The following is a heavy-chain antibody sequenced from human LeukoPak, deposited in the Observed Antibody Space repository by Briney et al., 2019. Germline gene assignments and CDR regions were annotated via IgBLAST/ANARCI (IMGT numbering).Heavy chain of an antibody. J-gene: IGHJ4*02. V-gene: IGHV4-61*08. CDR3: ARGRPSTYYFDY. CDR2: IYYSGST. CDR1: GGSISSGDYY. Sequence: SETLSLTCTVSGGSISSGDYYWSWIRQPPGKGLEWIGYIYYSGSTNYNPSLKSRVTISVDTSKNQFSLKLSSVTAADTAVYYCARGRPSTYYFDYWGQGTLVTVSS.